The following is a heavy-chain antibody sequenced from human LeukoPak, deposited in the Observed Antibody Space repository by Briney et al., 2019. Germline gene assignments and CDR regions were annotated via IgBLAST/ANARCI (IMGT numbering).Heavy chain of an antibody. Sequence: GRSLRLSCAASGFTFSSYGMHWVRQAPGKGLEWVAVISYDGSNKYYADSVKGRFTISRDNSKNTLYLQMNSLRAEDTAVYYCAKDVEEKWLPGDYWGQGTLVTVSS. CDR1: GFTFSSYG. D-gene: IGHD6-19*01. J-gene: IGHJ4*02. CDR2: ISYDGSNK. CDR3: AKDVEEKWLPGDY. V-gene: IGHV3-30*18.